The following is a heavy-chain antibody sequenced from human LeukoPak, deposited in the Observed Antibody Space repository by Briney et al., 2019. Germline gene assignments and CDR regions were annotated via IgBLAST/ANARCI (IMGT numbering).Heavy chain of an antibody. V-gene: IGHV4-59*08. Sequence: PSETLTLTCVVPVDTVRIYYAISIRQPPGKGLEWIGYINYTGSANYNPSLKSRVTISVDTSKNHVSLNLRSVTAADTAVYYCARLDCRADRPCNYWGQGALVTVSS. D-gene: IGHD2-21*02. CDR3: ARLDCRADRPCNY. J-gene: IGHJ4*02. CDR2: INYTGSA. CDR1: VDTVRIYY.